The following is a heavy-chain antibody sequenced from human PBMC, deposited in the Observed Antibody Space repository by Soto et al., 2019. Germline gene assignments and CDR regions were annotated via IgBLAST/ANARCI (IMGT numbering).Heavy chain of an antibody. V-gene: IGHV1-3*01. CDR3: AREKDQFEDIVVVPGPLYV. Sequence: ASVKVSCKASGYTFANYAMHWVRQAPGQRLEWMGWINAGNGNTKYPQKLQGRVTITRDTSASIAYMELSSLRSEDTTVYYCAREKDQFEDIVVVPGPLYVWGQGTTVTVSS. CDR2: INAGNGNT. D-gene: IGHD2-2*01. J-gene: IGHJ6*02. CDR1: GYTFANYA.